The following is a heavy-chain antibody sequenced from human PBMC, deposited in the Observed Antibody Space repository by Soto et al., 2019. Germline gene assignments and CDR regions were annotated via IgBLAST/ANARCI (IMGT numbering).Heavy chain of an antibody. V-gene: IGHV4-59*01. CDR2: IYYSGST. D-gene: IGHD5-12*01. J-gene: IGHJ2*01. CDR3: ARVSEMATITGVWYFDL. CDR1: GGSISSYY. Sequence: QVQLQESGPGLVKPSETLSLTCTVSGGSISSYYWSWIRQPPGKGLEWIGYIYYSGSTNYNPSLKRRVTISVDTSKNQFSLKLSSVTAADTAVYYCARVSEMATITGVWYFDLWGRGTLVTVSS.